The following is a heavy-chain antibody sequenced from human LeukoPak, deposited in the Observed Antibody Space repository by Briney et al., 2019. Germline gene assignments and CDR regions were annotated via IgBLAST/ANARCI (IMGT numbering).Heavy chain of an antibody. CDR3: ARDRGAYCSSTSCSRYFDY. V-gene: IGHV3-11*04. CDR2: ISSSGNTI. J-gene: IGHJ4*02. Sequence: GGSLRLSCAASGFTFSDYYMSWIRQAPGKGLEWVSYISSSGNTIYYADSVKGRITISRDNAKNSLYLQMNSLRAEDTAVYYCARDRGAYCSSTSCSRYFDYWGQGTLVTVSS. CDR1: GFTFSDYY. D-gene: IGHD2-2*01.